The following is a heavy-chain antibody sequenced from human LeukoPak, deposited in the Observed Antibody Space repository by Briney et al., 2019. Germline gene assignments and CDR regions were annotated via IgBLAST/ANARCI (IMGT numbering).Heavy chain of an antibody. V-gene: IGHV3-7*01. CDR1: GLSFSRYW. D-gene: IGHD2-2*01. Sequence: GGSLRLSCAASGLSFSRYWMSWVRQAPGKGLEWVANVNQDGSEKYYVDSVKGRFTTSRDNAKNSLYMQMNSLRAEDTAVYYCGLYSSSQTAMDVWGQGTAVTVSS. J-gene: IGHJ6*02. CDR2: VNQDGSEK. CDR3: GLYSSSQTAMDV.